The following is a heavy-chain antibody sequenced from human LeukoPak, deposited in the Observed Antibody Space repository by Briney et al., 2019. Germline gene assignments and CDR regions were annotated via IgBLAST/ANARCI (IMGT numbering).Heavy chain of an antibody. CDR1: GFTFSSYW. CDR3: ARAAQYYYDSSGYYPFDY. V-gene: IGHV3-74*01. Sequence: GGSLRLSCAASGFTFSSYWMHWVRQAPGKGLVWVSRINSDGSSTSYADSVKGRFTISRDNAKNTLYLQMNSLRAEDTAVYYCARAAQYYYDSSGYYPFDYWGQGTPVTVSS. D-gene: IGHD3-22*01. J-gene: IGHJ4*02. CDR2: INSDGSST.